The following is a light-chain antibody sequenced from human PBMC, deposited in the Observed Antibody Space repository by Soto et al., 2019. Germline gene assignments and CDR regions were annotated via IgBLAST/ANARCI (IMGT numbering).Light chain of an antibody. CDR3: QQYNNWPRVT. J-gene: IGKJ1*01. CDR1: QSVSSN. CDR2: GAS. Sequence: EIVMTQSPATLSVSPGERATHSCRASQSVSSNLAWYQQKPGQAPRLLIYGASTRATGIPARFSGSGSGTEFTLTISSLQSEDFAVYYCQQYNNWPRVTFGQGTKV. V-gene: IGKV3-15*01.